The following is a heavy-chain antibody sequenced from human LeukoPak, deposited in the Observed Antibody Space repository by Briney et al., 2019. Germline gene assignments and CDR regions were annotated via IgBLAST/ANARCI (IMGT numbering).Heavy chain of an antibody. Sequence: ASVKVSCKTSRYTFSGSYIHWVRQAPGQGLEWMGRINPNSGDTNYAQNFQGRVTMTRDTSISTAYMELSRLRSDDTAVYYCARSWRFCSGDSCYPIVYWGQGTLVTVSS. CDR3: ARSWRFCSGDSCYPIVY. V-gene: IGHV1-2*06. D-gene: IGHD2-15*01. CDR1: RYTFSGSY. CDR2: INPNSGDT. J-gene: IGHJ4*02.